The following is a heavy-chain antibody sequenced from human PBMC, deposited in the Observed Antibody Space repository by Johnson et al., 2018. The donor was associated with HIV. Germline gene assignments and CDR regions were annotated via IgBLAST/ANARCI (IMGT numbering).Heavy chain of an antibody. J-gene: IGHJ3*01. Sequence: MQLVESGGGLVQPGGSLRLSCAASGFTFSSYWMHWVRQAPGKGLVWVSRINSDGSNTKYADSVKGRFTIPRDNAKNTLYLQMNSLRAEDTAVYYCAREGTYYYDNSGYNDAFDVWGQGTMVTVSS. D-gene: IGHD3-22*01. CDR2: INSDGSNT. CDR1: GFTFSSYW. V-gene: IGHV3-74*03. CDR3: AREGTYYYDNSGYNDAFDV.